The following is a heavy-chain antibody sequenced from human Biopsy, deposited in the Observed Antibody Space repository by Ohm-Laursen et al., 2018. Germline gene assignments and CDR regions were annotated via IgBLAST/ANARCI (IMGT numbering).Heavy chain of an antibody. CDR1: GFTFDDYA. J-gene: IGHJ6*02. V-gene: IGHV3-9*01. CDR2: ISWHSGSR. CDR3: AKDVRVKVQLDGMDV. Sequence: SLRLSCAASGFTFDDYAMHWVRQAPGKGLEWVSVISWHSGSRGYADSVKGRFTISRDNAKKLLYLRMNSLRAEDTALYYCAKDVRVKVQLDGMDVWGQGTTVTVSS. D-gene: IGHD1-1*01.